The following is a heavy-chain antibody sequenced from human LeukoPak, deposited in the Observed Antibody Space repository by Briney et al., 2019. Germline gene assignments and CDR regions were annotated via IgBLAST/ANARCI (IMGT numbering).Heavy chain of an antibody. J-gene: IGHJ6*03. Sequence: SGPTLVNPTQTLTLTCSFSGFSLTTTGMCVSWIRQPAGKGLEWIGRIYTSGSTNYNPSLKSRVTISVDTSKNQFSLKLSSVTAADTAVYYCARDDSIAAAGRYMDVWGKGTTVTVSS. CDR1: GFSLTTTGM. CDR2: IYTSGST. V-gene: IGHV4-61*02. CDR3: ARDDSIAAAGRYMDV. D-gene: IGHD6-13*01.